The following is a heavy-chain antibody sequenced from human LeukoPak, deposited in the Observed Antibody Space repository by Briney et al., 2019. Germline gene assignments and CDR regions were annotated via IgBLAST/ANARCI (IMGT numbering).Heavy chain of an antibody. CDR1: GGSITSHF. J-gene: IGHJ3*01. CDR3: ARDDYGVFDAFDV. Sequence: SETLSLTCTVSGGSITSHFWTWIRQARGKGLEWVGYVSKSGSTNYNPSLQSRITISVDTSKNQFFLKLTSMTAADTAVYFCARDDYGVFDAFDVWGQGTVVTVSS. D-gene: IGHD3-16*01. V-gene: IGHV4-4*08. CDR2: VSKSGST.